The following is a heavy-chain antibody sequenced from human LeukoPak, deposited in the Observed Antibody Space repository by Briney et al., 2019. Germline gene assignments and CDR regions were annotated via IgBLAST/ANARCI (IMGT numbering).Heavy chain of an antibody. V-gene: IGHV1-46*01. CDR3: ARGYYYGSGSPPPLRYYFDY. CDR1: GYTFTSYY. J-gene: IGHJ4*02. CDR2: INPSGGST. Sequence: ASVKVSCKASGYTFTSYYMHWVRQAPGQGLEWMGIINPSGGSTSYAQKFQGRVTMTRDTSTSTVYMELSSLRSEDTAVYYCARGYYYGSGSPPPLRYYFDYWGQGTLVTVSS. D-gene: IGHD3-10*01.